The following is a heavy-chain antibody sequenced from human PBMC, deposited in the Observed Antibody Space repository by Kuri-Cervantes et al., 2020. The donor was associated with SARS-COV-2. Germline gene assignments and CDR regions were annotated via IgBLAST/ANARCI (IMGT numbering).Heavy chain of an antibody. J-gene: IGHJ4*02. D-gene: IGHD3-3*01. CDR2: IYHSGST. Sequence: SETLSLTCVVSDYSISSAYYWGWIRQPPGKGLEWIGSIYHSGSTYYNPSLKSRVTISVDTSKNQFSLKLSSVTAADTAVYYRARHASDDFWSGPSVRLYYFDYWGQGTLVTDSS. CDR1: DYSISSAYY. CDR3: ARHASDDFWSGPSVRLYYFDY. V-gene: IGHV4-38-2*01.